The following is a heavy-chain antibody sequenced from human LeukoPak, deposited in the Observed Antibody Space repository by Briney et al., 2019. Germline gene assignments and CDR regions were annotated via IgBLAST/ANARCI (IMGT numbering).Heavy chain of an antibody. V-gene: IGHV3-23*01. CDR3: AKELGYCSDGSCYFPY. CDR2: ISNNGGYT. J-gene: IGHJ4*02. CDR1: GFTFSSSA. D-gene: IGHD2-15*01. Sequence: GGSLRLSCAASGFTFSSSAMSWVRKAPGKGLEWVSAISNNGGYTYYADSVQGRFTISTDNSKSTLCLQMNNLRAEDTAVYYCAKELGYCSDGSCYFPYWGQGTLVTVSS.